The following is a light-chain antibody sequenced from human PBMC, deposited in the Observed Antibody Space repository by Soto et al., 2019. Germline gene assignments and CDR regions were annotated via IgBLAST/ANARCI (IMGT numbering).Light chain of an antibody. CDR1: QSVSTY. Sequence: DIQMTQSPSSLSTSVGDRVTITCQTSQSVSTYLNWYQQRPGKAPKLLIYGASSLQSGVPSRFSGSGSGTHFTLTISSLQPEDFATYYCQEGSTLLTFGGGTKVDIK. J-gene: IGKJ4*01. CDR2: GAS. CDR3: QEGSTLLT. V-gene: IGKV1-39*01.